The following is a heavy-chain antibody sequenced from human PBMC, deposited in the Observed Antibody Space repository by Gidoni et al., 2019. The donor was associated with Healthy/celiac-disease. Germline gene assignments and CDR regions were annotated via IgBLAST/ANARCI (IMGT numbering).Heavy chain of an antibody. V-gene: IGHV3-20*04. CDR3: ARADYYDSSGYLDY. CDR2: INWNGGST. D-gene: IGHD3-22*01. Sequence: EVQLVESGGGVVRPGGSLRLSCAASGFPFDDYGMRWGRQAPGKGLEWVSGINWNGGSTGYADSVKGRFTISRDNAKNSLYLQMNSLRAEDTALYYCARADYYDSSGYLDYWGQGTLVTVSS. J-gene: IGHJ4*02. CDR1: GFPFDDYG.